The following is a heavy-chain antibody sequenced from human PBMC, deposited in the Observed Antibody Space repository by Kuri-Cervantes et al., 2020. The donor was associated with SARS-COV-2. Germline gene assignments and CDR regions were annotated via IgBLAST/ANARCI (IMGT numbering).Heavy chain of an antibody. D-gene: IGHD3-22*01. V-gene: IGHV1-69*13. CDR1: GGTFSSYA. Sequence: SVKISCKASGGTFSSYAISWVRQAPGQGLEWMGGIIPIFGTANYAQKFQGRVTITADESTSTAYMELSSLRSEDTAVYYCAGSHYDSSGDLDYWGQGTLVTVSS. CDR2: IIPIFGTA. CDR3: AGSHYDSSGDLDY. J-gene: IGHJ4*02.